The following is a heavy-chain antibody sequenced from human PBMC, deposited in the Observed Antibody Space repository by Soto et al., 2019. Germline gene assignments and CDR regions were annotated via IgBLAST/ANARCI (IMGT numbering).Heavy chain of an antibody. V-gene: IGHV4-31*03. D-gene: IGHD2-21*02. CDR3: ARGLGVTRRVGFDY. Sequence: SETLSLTCTVSGGSISSGGYYWSWIRQHPGKGLEWIGYIYYSGSTYYNPSLKSRVTISVDTSKNQFSLKLSPVTAADTAVYYCARGLGVTRRVGFDYWGQGTLVTVSS. CDR2: IYYSGST. J-gene: IGHJ4*02. CDR1: GGSISSGGYY.